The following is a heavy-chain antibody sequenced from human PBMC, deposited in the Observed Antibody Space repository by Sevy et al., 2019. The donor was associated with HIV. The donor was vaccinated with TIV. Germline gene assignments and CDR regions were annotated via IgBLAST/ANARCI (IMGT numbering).Heavy chain of an antibody. D-gene: IGHD6-19*01. Sequence: ASVKVSCKASGGTFSSYAISWVRQAPGQGLEWMGGIIPIFGTANYSQKFQGRVTITADESTSTAYMELSSLRSEDTAVYYCARDRAQRSGCPFHFGYWGQGTLVTVSS. CDR1: GGTFSSYA. V-gene: IGHV1-69*13. CDR2: IIPIFGTA. J-gene: IGHJ4*02. CDR3: ARDRAQRSGCPFHFGY.